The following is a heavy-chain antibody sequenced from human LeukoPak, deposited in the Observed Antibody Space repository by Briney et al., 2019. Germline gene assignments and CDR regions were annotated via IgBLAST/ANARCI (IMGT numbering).Heavy chain of an antibody. CDR3: AREFPALLPAAPRGYYFDY. CDR1: GYTFTNYG. D-gene: IGHD2-2*01. V-gene: IGHV1-18*01. CDR2: ISTYNGNT. Sequence: GASVKVSCKASGYTFTNYGITWVRQAPGQGLEWMGWISTYNGNTNYVQNLQGRVTLTTDTSTSTAYMELRSLRSDDTAVYYCAREFPALLPAAPRGYYFDYWGQGTLVTVSS. J-gene: IGHJ4*02.